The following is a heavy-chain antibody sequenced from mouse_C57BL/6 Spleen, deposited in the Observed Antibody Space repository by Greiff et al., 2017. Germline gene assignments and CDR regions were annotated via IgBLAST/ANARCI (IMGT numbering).Heavy chain of an antibody. CDR2: IYPGDGDT. D-gene: IGHD2-4*01. CDR3: ARNDDDGRFDY. CDR1: GYAFSSYW. V-gene: IGHV1-80*01. Sequence: QVQLQQSGAELVKPGASVKISCKASGYAFSSYWMNWVKQRPGKGLEWIGQIYPGDGDTNYNGKFKGKATLTADKSSSTAYMQLSSLTSEDSAVYFCARNDDDGRFDYWGQGTTLTGSS. J-gene: IGHJ2*01.